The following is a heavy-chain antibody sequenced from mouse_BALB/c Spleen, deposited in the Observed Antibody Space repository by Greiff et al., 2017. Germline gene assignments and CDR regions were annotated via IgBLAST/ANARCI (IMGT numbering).Heavy chain of an antibody. CDR2: ISSGGSYT. V-gene: IGHV5-6-4*01. Sequence: DVQLVESGGGLVKPGGSLKLSCAASGFTFSSYTMSWVRQTPEKRLEWVATISSGGSYTYYPDSVKGRFTISRDNAKNTLYLQMSSLKSEDTAMYYCTREDSNYYGSSFDYWGQGTTLTVSS. J-gene: IGHJ2*01. D-gene: IGHD1-1*01. CDR3: TREDSNYYGSSFDY. CDR1: GFTFSSYT.